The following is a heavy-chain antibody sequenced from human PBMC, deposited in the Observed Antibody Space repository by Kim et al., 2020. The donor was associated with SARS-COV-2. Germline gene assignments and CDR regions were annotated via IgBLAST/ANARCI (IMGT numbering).Heavy chain of an antibody. D-gene: IGHD6-19*01. CDR3: ARDGWGHNVYGLDV. V-gene: IGHV1-2*06. Sequence: ASVKVSCKASRYPFTGHYLHWVRQAPGQGLQLMGRINPHTGDANYAQKFLGRDTMTRDTPITTAYIELSRLTSDDTAVYYCARDGWGHNVYGLDVWGQGTTVTVSS. CDR2: INPHTGDA. CDR1: RYPFTGHY. J-gene: IGHJ6*02.